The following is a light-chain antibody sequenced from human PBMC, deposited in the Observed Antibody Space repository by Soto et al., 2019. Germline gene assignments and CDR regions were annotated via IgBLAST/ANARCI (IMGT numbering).Light chain of an antibody. J-gene: IGKJ4*01. CDR3: QQYTAWPLT. CDR2: FAS. Sequence: IVMKQSPATLSVSPGEKATLSCRASQTVYNNLAWYQQKPGQAPRLLVYFASTRATGIPARFSGSGSGTEFSLTISSLQSEDFALYYCQQYTAWPLTFGGGTKVETK. V-gene: IGKV3-15*01. CDR1: QTVYNN.